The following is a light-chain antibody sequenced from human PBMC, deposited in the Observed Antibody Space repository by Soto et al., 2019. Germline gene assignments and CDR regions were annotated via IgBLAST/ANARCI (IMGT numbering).Light chain of an antibody. V-gene: IGLV1-40*01. J-gene: IGLJ3*02. Sequence: QSVLTQPPSVYGAPGQRVTISCTGSSSNIGAGYDVHWYQQLPGTAPKLLIYGNSNRPSGVPDRFSGSKSGTSASLAITGLQAEYEAEYYCPSYDSSLVGVFGGGTKLTVL. CDR1: SSNIGAGYD. CDR2: GNS. CDR3: PSYDSSLVGV.